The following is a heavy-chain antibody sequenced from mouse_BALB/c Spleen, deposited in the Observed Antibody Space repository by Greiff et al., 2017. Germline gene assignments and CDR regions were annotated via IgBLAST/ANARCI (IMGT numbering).Heavy chain of an antibody. CDR2: IDPANGNT. CDR1: GFNIKDTY. Sequence: SGAELVKPGASVKLSCTASGFNIKDTYMHWVKQRPEQGLEWIGRIDPANGNTKYDPKFQGKATITADTSSNTAYLQLSSLTSEDTAVYYCARYDYYAMDYWGQGTSVTVSS. V-gene: IGHV14-3*02. CDR3: ARYDYYAMDY. J-gene: IGHJ4*01.